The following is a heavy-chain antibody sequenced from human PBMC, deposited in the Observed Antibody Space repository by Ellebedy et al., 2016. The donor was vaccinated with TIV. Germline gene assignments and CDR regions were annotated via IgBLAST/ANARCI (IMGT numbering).Heavy chain of an antibody. CDR2: IWYDGSNK. J-gene: IGHJ6*02. Sequence: GESLKISXAAPGYTFSNYGMHRGRQTPGKGLEWVAVIWYDGSNKYYGDSMKGRFTISRDNSKNTLYLQMNSLRAEDTAVYYCARAADDLWTGNYYYYFGMDVWGQGTMVTVSS. CDR3: ARAADDLWTGNYYYYFGMDV. V-gene: IGHV3-33*01. CDR1: GYTFSNYG. D-gene: IGHD3/OR15-3a*01.